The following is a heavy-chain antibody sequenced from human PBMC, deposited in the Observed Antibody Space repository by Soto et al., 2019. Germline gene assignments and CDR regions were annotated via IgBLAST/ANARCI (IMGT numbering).Heavy chain of an antibody. J-gene: IGHJ4*02. Sequence: GGSLRLSCAASGFTFSSYWMSWVRQAPGKGLEWVANIKQDGSEKYYVDSVKGRFTISRDNAKNSLYLQMNSLIAEDTAVYYCARTPINYDYVWGSYRPTSYFDSWGQGTLVTVSS. D-gene: IGHD3-16*02. V-gene: IGHV3-7*03. CDR3: ARTPINYDYVWGSYRPTSYFDS. CDR1: GFTFSSYW. CDR2: IKQDGSEK.